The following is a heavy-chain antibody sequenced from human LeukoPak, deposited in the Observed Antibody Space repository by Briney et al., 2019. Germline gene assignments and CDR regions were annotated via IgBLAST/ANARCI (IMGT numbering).Heavy chain of an antibody. J-gene: IGHJ4*02. Sequence: GGSLRLSCAASGFTFASYPMSWVRQAPGKGLEWVSVISGNGGVTDYADSVKGRFTISRDNSKNTLYLQMNSLRAEDTAVYYCAKDLRGSSGYYRYFDYWGQGTLVTVSS. CDR1: GFTFASYP. CDR3: AKDLRGSSGYYRYFDY. CDR2: ISGNGGVT. D-gene: IGHD3-22*01. V-gene: IGHV3-23*01.